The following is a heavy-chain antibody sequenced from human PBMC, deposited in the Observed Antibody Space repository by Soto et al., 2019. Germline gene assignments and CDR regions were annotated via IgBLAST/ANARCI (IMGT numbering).Heavy chain of an antibody. J-gene: IGHJ6*02. CDR1: GFTFSSYS. V-gene: IGHV3-21*01. D-gene: IGHD3-9*01. Sequence: GSLRLSCAASGFTFSSYSMNWVRQAPGEGLEWVSSISSSSSYIYYADSVKGRFTIARDNAKNSLYLQMNSLRAEDTAVYYCARHTFDDILTVYYTKYYYYGMDVWGQGTTVTVSS. CDR2: ISSSSSYI. CDR3: ARHTFDDILTVYYTKYYYYGMDV.